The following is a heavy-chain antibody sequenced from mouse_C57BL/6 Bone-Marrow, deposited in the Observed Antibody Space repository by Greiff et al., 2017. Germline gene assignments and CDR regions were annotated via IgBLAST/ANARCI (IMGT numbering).Heavy chain of an antibody. D-gene: IGHD3-2*02. CDR3: ARGGLRLVAY. Sequence: VQLQESGAELVKPGASVKMSCKASGYTFTSYWITCVKQRPGQGLEWIGDIYPGSGSTNYNEKFKSKATLTVDTSSSTAYMQLSSLTSEDSAVYYCARGGLRLVAYWGQGTLVTVSA. J-gene: IGHJ3*01. CDR2: IYPGSGST. V-gene: IGHV1-55*01. CDR1: GYTFTSYW.